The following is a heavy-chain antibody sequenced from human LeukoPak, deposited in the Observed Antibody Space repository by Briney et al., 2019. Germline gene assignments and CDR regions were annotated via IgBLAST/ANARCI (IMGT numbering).Heavy chain of an antibody. CDR1: GYTFTGYH. J-gene: IGHJ4*02. CDR3: ARDQGSLTRSWYTGY. D-gene: IGHD6-13*01. CDR2: INPYSGDT. V-gene: IGHV1-2*05. Sequence: PRASVKVSCKASGYTFTGYHIHWVRQAPGQGLEWMGRINPYSGDTNFAQKFQGRVTMTRDTSITTAYMDLSSLTPGDTDVYFCARDQGSLTRSWYTGYWGQGNQVTVSS.